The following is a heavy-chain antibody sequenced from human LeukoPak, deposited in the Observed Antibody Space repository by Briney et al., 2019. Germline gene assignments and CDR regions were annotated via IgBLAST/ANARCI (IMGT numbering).Heavy chain of an antibody. CDR3: ARDRVSAVAGTTHHWYFDL. CDR1: GFTFSGFA. Sequence: GGSLRLSCAASGFTFSGFAMSWVRQAPGKGLEWVSVIYSGGSTYYADSVKGRFTISRDNSKNTLYLQMNSLRAEDTAVYYCARDRVSAVAGTTHHWYFDLWGRGTLVTVSS. J-gene: IGHJ2*01. V-gene: IGHV3-53*01. CDR2: IYSGGST. D-gene: IGHD6-19*01.